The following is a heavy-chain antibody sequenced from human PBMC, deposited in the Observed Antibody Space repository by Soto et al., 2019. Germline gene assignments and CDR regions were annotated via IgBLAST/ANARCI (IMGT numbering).Heavy chain of an antibody. CDR1: GDSVTSVSDY. J-gene: IGHJ6*02. CDR3: ARGVGFGYYYYHMDL. D-gene: IGHD3-10*01. Sequence: SETLSLTCTVSGDSVTSVSDYWSWIRQPPGRGLEWIGYIYYSGSADYNPSLGSRVTISIDTSKNQFSLKLTSVTAADTAVYYCARGVGFGYYYYHMDLWGQGTTVT. V-gene: IGHV4-61*01. CDR2: IYYSGSA.